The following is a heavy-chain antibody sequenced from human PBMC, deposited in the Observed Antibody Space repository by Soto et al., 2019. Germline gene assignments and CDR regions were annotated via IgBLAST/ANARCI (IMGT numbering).Heavy chain of an antibody. CDR2: ISHTGSP. V-gene: IGHV4-39*01. CDR3: ASQLESTTYFDY. CDR1: GGSISNSDYF. J-gene: IGHJ4*02. D-gene: IGHD1-1*01. Sequence: LQLQESGPGLVKPLETLSLTCTVSGGSISNSDYFWAWMRQPPGKGLEWVGTISHTGSPRYNPSLKSRVTISVDTSKNQFSLRLPSVTAADTAVFYCASQLESTTYFDYWGRGTLVTVSS.